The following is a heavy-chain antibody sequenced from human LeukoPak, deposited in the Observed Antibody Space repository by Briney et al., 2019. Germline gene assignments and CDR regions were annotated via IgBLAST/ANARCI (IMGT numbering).Heavy chain of an antibody. J-gene: IGHJ4*02. D-gene: IGHD4-17*01. CDR2: IYYSGST. CDR1: GGSISGYY. CDR3: ARSRNGDYVNPIDY. V-gene: IGHV4-59*01. Sequence: SETLSLTCTVSGGSISGYYWSWIRQPPAKGLEWIGYIYYSGSTNYNPSLQSRVTISVDTSKNQFSLKLSSVTAADTAVYYCARSRNGDYVNPIDYWGQGTLVTVSS.